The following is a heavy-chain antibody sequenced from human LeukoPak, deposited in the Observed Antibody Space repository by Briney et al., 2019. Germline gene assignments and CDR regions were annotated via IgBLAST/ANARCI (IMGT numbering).Heavy chain of an antibody. CDR2: IDSGSRTI. V-gene: IGHV3-48*04. CDR1: GFTFSSFS. J-gene: IGHJ4*02. D-gene: IGHD3-16*01. Sequence: PGGSLRLSCAASGFTFSSFSMNWVRQAPGKGLEWISFIDSGSRTIFYADSVKGRFTISRDNAKNSLFLQMSSLRAEDTAVYYCARRVPSQVITDYFDYWGQGTLVTVSS. CDR3: ARRVPSQVITDYFDY.